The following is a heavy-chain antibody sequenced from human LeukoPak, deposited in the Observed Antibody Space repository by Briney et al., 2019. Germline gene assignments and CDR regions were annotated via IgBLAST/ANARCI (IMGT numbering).Heavy chain of an antibody. CDR2: IKKKSEGGSI. J-gene: IGHJ4*02. V-gene: IGHV3-15*01. CDR3: TTDSPPGY. Sequence: GGSLRLSCAGSGFTFSNGWMTWVRQAPGKGLEWVGRIKKKSEGGSIDYAAAVKGRFSISRDDSKSTVYLQMNSLKTDDTALYYCTTDSPPGYWGQGTLVTVSS. CDR1: GFTFSNGW.